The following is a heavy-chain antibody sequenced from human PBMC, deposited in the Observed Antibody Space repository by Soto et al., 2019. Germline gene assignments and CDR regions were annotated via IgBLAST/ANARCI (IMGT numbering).Heavy chain of an antibody. Sequence: SETLSLTCAVYGGSFSGYYWSWIRQPPGKGLEWIGEINHSGSTNYNPSLKSRVTISVDTSKNQFSLKLSSVTATDTAVYYCARGVGYCSSTSCYNRPQKVSRASRPFDYWGQGTLVTVSS. V-gene: IGHV4-34*01. D-gene: IGHD2-2*02. CDR3: ARGVGYCSSTSCYNRPQKVSRASRPFDY. CDR2: INHSGST. CDR1: GGSFSGYY. J-gene: IGHJ4*02.